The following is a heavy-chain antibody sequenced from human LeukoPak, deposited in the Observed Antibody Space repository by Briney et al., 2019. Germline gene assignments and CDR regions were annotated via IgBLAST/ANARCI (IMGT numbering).Heavy chain of an antibody. J-gene: IGHJ4*02. V-gene: IGHV4-39*01. CDR1: GGSISSSSHY. CDR2: IYYSGST. D-gene: IGHD5-18*01. CDR3: ARLGRGYSYDY. Sequence: SETLSLTCTVSGGSISSSSHYWGWIRQPPGKGLEWIGSIYYSGSTYYNPSLKSRVTISVDTSKNQFSLKLSSVTAADTAVYYCARLGRGYSYDYWGQGTLVTVSS.